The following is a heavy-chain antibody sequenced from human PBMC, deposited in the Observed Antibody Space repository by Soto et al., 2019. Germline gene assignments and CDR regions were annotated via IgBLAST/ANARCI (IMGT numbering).Heavy chain of an antibody. Sequence: QVQLQESGPGLVKPSGTLSLTCAVSGGSISSSNWWSWVRQPPGKGLEWIGEIYHSGSTNYNPSLTSRDTISVDKSKNQFSLKLSSVTAADTAVYYCARSGVWGSYRYTNYFDYWGQGTLVTVSS. V-gene: IGHV4-4*02. J-gene: IGHJ4*02. CDR1: GGSISSSNW. CDR2: IYHSGST. D-gene: IGHD3-16*02. CDR3: ARSGVWGSYRYTNYFDY.